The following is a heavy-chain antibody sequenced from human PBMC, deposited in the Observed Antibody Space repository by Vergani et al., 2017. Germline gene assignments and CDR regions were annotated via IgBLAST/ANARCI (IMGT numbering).Heavy chain of an antibody. CDR3: ASEHMAGYSYGASYNYYGMDV. CDR1: GGSISRSNW. V-gene: IGHV4-4*03. CDR2: SYHSGST. Sequence: QVQLQESGPGLVKPPGTLSLTCAVSGGSISRSNWWCLVRPPPGKGLEWIGESYHSGSTNYNPSLKSRVTISVDQSKNQFSLKLSFGTAADTAVYYCASEHMAGYSYGASYNYYGMDVWGQGTTVTVSS. J-gene: IGHJ6*01. D-gene: IGHD5-18*01.